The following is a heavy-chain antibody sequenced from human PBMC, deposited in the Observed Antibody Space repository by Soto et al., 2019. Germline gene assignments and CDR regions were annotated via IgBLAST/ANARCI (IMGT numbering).Heavy chain of an antibody. Sequence: SGPMLVNPTQTRTLTCTFSGFSLSTSVVGVGWIRQPPGKALEWLALIYWDDDKRYSPSLKSRLTITKATSKNQVVLTMTNMDPVDTATYDCARRRENWNDWVDGYDYGMDVWGQGTPVTV. D-gene: IGHD1-1*01. CDR2: IYWDDDK. V-gene: IGHV2-5*02. J-gene: IGHJ6*02. CDR1: GFSLSTSVVG. CDR3: ARRRENWNDWVDGYDYGMDV.